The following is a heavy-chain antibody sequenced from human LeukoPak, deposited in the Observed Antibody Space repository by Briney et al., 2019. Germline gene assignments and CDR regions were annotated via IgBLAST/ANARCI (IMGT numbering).Heavy chain of an antibody. V-gene: IGHV3-30*02. CDR3: AKAYYYGSGSYSTDY. CDR1: GFTFSSYG. D-gene: IGHD3-10*01. CDR2: IRYDGSNK. J-gene: IGHJ4*02. Sequence: GGSLRLSCAASGFTFSSYGMHWVRQAPGKGLEWVAFIRYDGSNKYYADSVKGRFTISRDNSKNTLYLQMNSLRAEDTAVYYCAKAYYYGSGSYSTDYWGQGTLVTVSS.